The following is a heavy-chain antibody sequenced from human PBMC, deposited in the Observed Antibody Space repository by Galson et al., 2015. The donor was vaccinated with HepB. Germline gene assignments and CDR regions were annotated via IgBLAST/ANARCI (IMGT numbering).Heavy chain of an antibody. CDR3: ARPPNGSSETLLV. CDR1: GYTFSNYG. CDR2: INPSGGST. Sequence: SVKVSCKASGYTFSNYGVTWVRQVPGQGLEWMGIINPSGGSTSYAQKFQGRVTMTRDMSTSTVYMELSSLRSEDTAVYYCARPPNGSSETLLVWGQGTLVTVSS. J-gene: IGHJ4*02. D-gene: IGHD6-6*01. V-gene: IGHV1-46*03.